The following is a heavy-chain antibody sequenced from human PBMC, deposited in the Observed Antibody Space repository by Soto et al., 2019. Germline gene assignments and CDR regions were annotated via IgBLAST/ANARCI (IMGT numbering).Heavy chain of an antibody. CDR2: INAYNGNT. V-gene: IGHV1-18*01. J-gene: IGHJ6*02. CDR3: AREKLELPSYYGMDV. CDR1: GYTFTSYG. Sequence: SVKVSCKASGYTFTSYGISWVRQAPGQGLEWMGWINAYNGNTNYAQKLQGRVTMTTDTSTSTAYMELRSLRSDDTAVYYCAREKLELPSYYGMDVWGQGTTVTVSS. D-gene: IGHD1-7*01.